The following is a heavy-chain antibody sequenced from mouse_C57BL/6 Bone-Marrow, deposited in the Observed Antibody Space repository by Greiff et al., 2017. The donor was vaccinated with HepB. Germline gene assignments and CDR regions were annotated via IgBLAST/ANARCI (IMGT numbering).Heavy chain of an antibody. CDR1: GYAFSSYW. V-gene: IGHV1-80*01. J-gene: IGHJ4*01. CDR3: AREITTVPGKNYAMDY. CDR2: IYPGDGDT. Sequence: QVQLQQSGAELVKPGASVKISCKASGYAFSSYWMNWVKQRPGKGLEWIGQIYPGDGDTNYNGKFKGKATLTADKSSSTAYMQLSSLTSEDSAVYFCAREITTVPGKNYAMDYWGQGTSVTVSS. D-gene: IGHD1-1*01.